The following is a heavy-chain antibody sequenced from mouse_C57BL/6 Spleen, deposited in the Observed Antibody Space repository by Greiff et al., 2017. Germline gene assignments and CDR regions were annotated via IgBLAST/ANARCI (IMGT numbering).Heavy chain of an antibody. J-gene: IGHJ2*01. CDR3: ARRAQATSFDY. CDR1: GYTFTSYW. Sequence: QVHVKQSGAELAKPGASVKLSCKASGYTFTSYWMHWVKQRPGQGLEWIGYINPSSGYTKYNQKFKDKATLTADKSSSTAYMQLSSLTYEDSAVYYCARRAQATSFDYWGQGTTLTVSS. V-gene: IGHV1-7*01. CDR2: INPSSGYT. D-gene: IGHD3-2*02.